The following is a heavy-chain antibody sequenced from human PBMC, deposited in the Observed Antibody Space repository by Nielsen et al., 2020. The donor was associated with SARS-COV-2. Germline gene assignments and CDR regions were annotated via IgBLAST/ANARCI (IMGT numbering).Heavy chain of an antibody. CDR2: ITFNGVTT. V-gene: IGHV3-64D*09. CDR3: VKVLYGERLVYDY. J-gene: IGHJ4*02. CDR1: GFTFSYYA. Sequence: GESLKISCSASGFTFSYYAMSWVRQAPGKGLEYMSTITFNGVTTYYADSVKGRFIVSRDNSKNTLYLQMTSLRPDDTAVYYCVKVLYGERLVYDYWGQGTLVTVSS. D-gene: IGHD4-17*01.